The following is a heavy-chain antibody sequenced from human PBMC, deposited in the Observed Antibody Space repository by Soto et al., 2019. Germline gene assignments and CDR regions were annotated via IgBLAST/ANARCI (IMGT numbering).Heavy chain of an antibody. Sequence: PGGSLRLSCTASGFAFSQYGMSWVRQAPGKGLEWVSSIRSFDYRTNYADSVKGRITISRDNSKSTLSLQMNSLRAEDTAVYYSAKDVESGWYEAFDYWGPGTLVTVSS. CDR2: IRSFDYRT. V-gene: IGHV3-23*01. J-gene: IGHJ4*02. CDR3: AKDVESGWYEAFDY. D-gene: IGHD6-19*01. CDR1: GFAFSQYG.